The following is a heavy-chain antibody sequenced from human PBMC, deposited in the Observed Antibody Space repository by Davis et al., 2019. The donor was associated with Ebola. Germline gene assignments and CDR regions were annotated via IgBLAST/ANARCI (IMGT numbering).Heavy chain of an antibody. D-gene: IGHD2-15*01. CDR2: ISAYNGNT. J-gene: IGHJ6*02. CDR3: ARGACSGGSCYSFIYYYGMDV. CDR1: GYTFTSYG. Sequence: ASVKVSCKASGYTFTSYGISWVRQAPGQGLEWMGWISAYNGNTNYAQKLQGRVTMTTDTSTSTAYMELRSLRSDDTAVYYCARGACSGGSCYSFIYYYGMDVWGQGTTVTVSS. V-gene: IGHV1-18*01.